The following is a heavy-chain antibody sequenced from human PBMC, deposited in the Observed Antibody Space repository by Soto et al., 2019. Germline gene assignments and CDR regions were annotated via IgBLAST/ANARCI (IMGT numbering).Heavy chain of an antibody. CDR3: ARVYSSSWYNWFDP. D-gene: IGHD6-13*01. CDR2: IIPIFGTA. Sequence: SVKVSCKASGGTFSSYAISWVRQAPGQGLEWMGGIIPIFGTANYAQKFQGRVTITADESTSTTYMELSSLRSEDTAVYYCARVYSSSWYNWFDPWRQGPLVTAS. CDR1: GGTFSSYA. J-gene: IGHJ5*02. V-gene: IGHV1-69*13.